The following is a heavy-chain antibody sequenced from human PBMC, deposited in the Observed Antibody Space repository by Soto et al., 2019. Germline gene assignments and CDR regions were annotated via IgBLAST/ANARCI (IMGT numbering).Heavy chain of an antibody. CDR2: IYTSGST. CDR3: ARTVGSGSTPRTFDI. D-gene: IGHD1-26*01. CDR1: GGSISSCH. V-gene: IGHV4-4*07. J-gene: IGHJ3*02. Sequence: SETLCLTGTVSGGSISSCHWSSFRQPAGKGLEWIGRIYTSGSTNYNPSLKSRVTMSVDTSKNQFSLKLSSVTAADTAVYYCARTVGSGSTPRTFDIWGQGTMVT.